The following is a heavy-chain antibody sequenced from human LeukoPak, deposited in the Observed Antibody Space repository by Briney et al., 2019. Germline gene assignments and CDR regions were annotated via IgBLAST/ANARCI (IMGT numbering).Heavy chain of an antibody. CDR3: ARGQSPYYFDY. J-gene: IGHJ4*02. CDR1: GGSISSYY. Sequence: SQTLSLTCTVSGGSISSYYWSWIRQPPGKGLEWIGYIYSSGSTNYNPSLKSRVTISVDTSKNQFSLKLSSVTAADTAVYYCARGQSPYYFDYWGQGTLVTVSS. V-gene: IGHV4-59*01. CDR2: IYSSGST.